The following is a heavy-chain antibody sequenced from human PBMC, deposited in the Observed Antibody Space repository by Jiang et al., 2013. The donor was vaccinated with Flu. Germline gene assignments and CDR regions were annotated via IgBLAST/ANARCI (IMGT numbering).Heavy chain of an antibody. D-gene: IGHD6-19*01. CDR3: ARAPSGYSSGLDY. CDR1: GFTFSSYG. Sequence: PGRSLRLSCAASGFTFSSYGMHWVRQAPGKGLEWVAVIWYDGSNKYYADSVKGRFTISRDNSKNTLYLQMNSLRAEDTAVYYCARAPSGYSSGLDYWGQGTLVTVSS. J-gene: IGHJ4*02. CDR2: IWYDGSNK. V-gene: IGHV3-33*01.